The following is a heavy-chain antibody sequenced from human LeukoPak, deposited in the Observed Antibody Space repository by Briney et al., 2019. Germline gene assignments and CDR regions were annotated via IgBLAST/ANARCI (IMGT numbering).Heavy chain of an antibody. CDR1: GFTFSNAW. V-gene: IGHV3-15*01. D-gene: IGHD3-10*01. CDR2: IISKSDGGTT. J-gene: IGHJ4*02. CDR3: AKNKKVRALLRGIDY. Sequence: PGGSLRLSCAASGFTFSNAWMSWVRQAPGKGLEWVGRIISKSDGGTTDYAAPVKGIFTISRDDSKNTLYLQMNSLRAEDTAVYYCAKNKKVRALLRGIDYWAQEPLVTVPS.